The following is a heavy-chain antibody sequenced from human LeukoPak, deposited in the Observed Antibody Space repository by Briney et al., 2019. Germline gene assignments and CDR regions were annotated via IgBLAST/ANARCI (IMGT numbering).Heavy chain of an antibody. J-gene: IGHJ4*02. V-gene: IGHV3-30*18. CDR1: GFTFSSYG. D-gene: IGHD2/OR15-2a*01. CDR2: ISYDGSNK. CDR3: AKDRGIVFFDY. Sequence: PGRSLRLSCAASGFTFSSYGMHWVRQAPGKGLEWVAVISYDGSNKYYADPVKGRFTISRDNSKNTLYLQMNSLRAEDTAVYYCAKDRGIVFFDYWGQGTLVTVSS.